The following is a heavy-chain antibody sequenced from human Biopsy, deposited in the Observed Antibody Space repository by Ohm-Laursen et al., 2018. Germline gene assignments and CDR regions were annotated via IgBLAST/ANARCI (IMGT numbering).Heavy chain of an antibody. V-gene: IGHV4-38-2*02. D-gene: IGHD3-9*01. Sequence: TLSLTCVVSGFSISSGYYWGWIRQPPGKGLEWIGSVYDSGKSYYNPSLKSRVTISVDVSKNQFSLKLSSVTAADTAVYYCARDRFDLLAPNWFDPWGQGTLVTVSS. CDR3: ARDRFDLLAPNWFDP. CDR2: VYDSGKS. J-gene: IGHJ5*02. CDR1: GFSISSGYY.